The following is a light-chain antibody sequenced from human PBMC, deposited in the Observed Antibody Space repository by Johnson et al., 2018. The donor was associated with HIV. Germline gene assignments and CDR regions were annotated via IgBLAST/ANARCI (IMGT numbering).Light chain of an antibody. J-gene: IGLJ1*01. CDR2: DNN. V-gene: IGLV1-51*01. CDR1: SSNIGNNY. Sequence: QAVLTQPPSVSAAPGQKVTISCSGSSSNIGNNYVSWYQQVPGAAPKLLIYDNNRRPSGVPDRFSGSKSGTSATLGITGLRTGDEAEYYCGTWDTSLSASYVFGTGTKVTVL. CDR3: GTWDTSLSASYV.